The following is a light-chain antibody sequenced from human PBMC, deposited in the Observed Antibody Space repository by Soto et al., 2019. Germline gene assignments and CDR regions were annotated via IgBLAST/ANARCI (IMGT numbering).Light chain of an antibody. CDR3: SSWDDSLDGPV. CDR2: SIN. V-gene: IGLV1-44*01. J-gene: IGLJ3*02. CDR1: YSNIGSNF. Sequence: SALTKPPSASATPGQTVTISCSGRYSNIGSNFVSWYQRLPGTAPKLLIYSINQRPSGVPDRFPGSKSGTSASLTISGLQSEDEADYFCSSWDDSLDGPVFGGGTKVTVL.